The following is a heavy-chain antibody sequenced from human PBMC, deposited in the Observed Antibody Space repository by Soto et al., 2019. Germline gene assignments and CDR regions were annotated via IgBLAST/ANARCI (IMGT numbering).Heavy chain of an antibody. D-gene: IGHD2-2*01. Sequence: QVQLQESGPGLVKPSGTLSLTCAVSSGSISSSNWWSWVRQPPGKGLEWIGEIYHSGSTNYNPSLKSRVTISVDKSKNQFALKLGSVTAADTAVYYCARALGIWVVPAAMHWYFDLWGRGTLVTVSS. V-gene: IGHV4-4*02. CDR1: SGSISSSNW. CDR2: IYHSGST. J-gene: IGHJ2*01. CDR3: ARALGIWVVPAAMHWYFDL.